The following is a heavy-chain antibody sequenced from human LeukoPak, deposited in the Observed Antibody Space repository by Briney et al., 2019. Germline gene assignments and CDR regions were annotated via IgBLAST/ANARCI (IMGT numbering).Heavy chain of an antibody. V-gene: IGHV1-18*04. CDR3: ARSNGLLWFGEFDY. J-gene: IGHJ4*02. D-gene: IGHD3-10*01. CDR1: GYTLTSYR. CDR2: ISAYKGNT. Sequence: ASVKVSCKASGYTLTSYRSSWLRQAPAQGLEWMGWISAYKGNTNYAQKLHGRVTMNTDTSTSTAYMEMRSLRSEDTAVYYCARSNGLLWFGEFDYWGQGTLVTVSS.